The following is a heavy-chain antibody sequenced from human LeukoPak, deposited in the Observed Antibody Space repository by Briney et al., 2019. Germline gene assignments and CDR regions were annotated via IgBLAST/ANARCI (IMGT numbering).Heavy chain of an antibody. D-gene: IGHD3-9*01. V-gene: IGHV1-46*01. CDR1: GYTFTSYY. Sequence: ASVKVSCKASGYTFTSYYMHWVRQAPGQGLEWMGLINPSGGATTYAQKFQGTVTMTRDTSTSTAYMELSSLRSEDTAVYYCARDRGAYYDILTGSYYFDYWGQGTLVTVSS. J-gene: IGHJ4*02. CDR3: ARDRGAYYDILTGSYYFDY. CDR2: INPSGGAT.